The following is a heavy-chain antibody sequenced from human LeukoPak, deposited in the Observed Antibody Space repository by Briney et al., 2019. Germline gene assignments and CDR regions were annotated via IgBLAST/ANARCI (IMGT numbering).Heavy chain of an antibody. Sequence: SVKVSCKASGYTFTSYAISWVRQAPGQGLEWMGRIIPIFGTANYAQKFQGRVTITTDESTSTAYMELSSLRSEDTAVYYCARERYSSSWTFDYWGQGTLVTVSS. J-gene: IGHJ4*02. CDR3: ARERYSSSWTFDY. V-gene: IGHV1-69*05. D-gene: IGHD6-13*01. CDR1: GYTFTSYA. CDR2: IIPIFGTA.